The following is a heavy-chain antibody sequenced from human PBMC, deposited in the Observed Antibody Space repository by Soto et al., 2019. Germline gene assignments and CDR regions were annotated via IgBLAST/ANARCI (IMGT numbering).Heavy chain of an antibody. CDR3: ARSRGEYYDFWSGYYPYYYYGMDV. D-gene: IGHD3-3*01. CDR2: IIPIFGTA. V-gene: IGHV1-69*01. J-gene: IGHJ6*02. Sequence: QVQLVQSGAEVKKPGSSVKVSCKASGGTFSSYAISWVRQAPGQGLEWMGGIIPIFGTANYAQKFQGRVTIPADESTSTDYMELSSLRSEDTAVYYCARSRGEYYDFWSGYYPYYYYGMDVWGQGTTVTVSS. CDR1: GGTFSSYA.